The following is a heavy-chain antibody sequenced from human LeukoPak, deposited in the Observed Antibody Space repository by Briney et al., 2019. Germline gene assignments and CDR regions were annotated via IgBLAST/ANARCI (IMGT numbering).Heavy chain of an antibody. V-gene: IGHV3-23*01. Sequence: GGSLRLSCAASGFTFSSYAMSWVRQAPGKGLEWVSAISGSGGSTYYADSVKGRFTISRDNSKNTLYLQMNSLRAEDTAVYYCATGLRIGYFQHWGQGTLVTVSS. CDR2: ISGSGGST. CDR1: GFTFSSYA. CDR3: ATGLRIGYFQH. J-gene: IGHJ1*01. D-gene: IGHD4-17*01.